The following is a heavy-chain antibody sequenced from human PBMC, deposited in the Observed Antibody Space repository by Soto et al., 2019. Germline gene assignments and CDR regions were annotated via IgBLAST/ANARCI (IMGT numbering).Heavy chain of an antibody. Sequence: SETLSLTCTVSGGSISSYYWSWIRQPPGKGLEWIGYIYYSGSTNYNPSLKSRVTISVDTSKNQFSLKLSSVTAADTAVYYCARLTTVTVYYYYYLAVWGKGTTVTVSS. CDR3: ARLTTVTVYYYYYLAV. V-gene: IGHV4-59*01. CDR2: IYYSGST. CDR1: GGSISSYY. D-gene: IGHD4-17*01. J-gene: IGHJ6*03.